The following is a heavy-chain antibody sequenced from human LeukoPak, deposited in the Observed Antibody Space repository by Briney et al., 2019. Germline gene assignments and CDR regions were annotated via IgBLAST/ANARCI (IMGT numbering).Heavy chain of an antibody. CDR1: GFTFSSYG. CDR3: TTDYQSRSAHHDAFDI. D-gene: IGHD6-6*01. V-gene: IGHV3-30*03. J-gene: IGHJ3*02. Sequence: GGSLRLSCAASGFTFSSYGMHWVRQAPGKGLEWVAVISYDGSNKYYADSVKGRFTISRDNSKNTLSLQMNSLRAEDTAVYYCTTDYQSRSAHHDAFDIWGQGTMVTVSS. CDR2: ISYDGSNK.